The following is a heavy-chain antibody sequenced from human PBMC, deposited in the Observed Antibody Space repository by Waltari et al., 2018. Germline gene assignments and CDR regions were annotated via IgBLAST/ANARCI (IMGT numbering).Heavy chain of an antibody. CDR3: AGGDGGYYYHKMDV. V-gene: IGHV1-69*02. CDR1: GGTFTSDS. Sequence: QVQLVQSGAEAKKPGSSVRVSCRASGGTFTSDSVNWVRQAPGQGLEWMGGIMPDISETKYAVKFQGRSTITADQSTGTVYMEVRSLRSDDTAVYYCAGGDGGYYYHKMDVWGQGTTVTVSS. J-gene: IGHJ6*02. D-gene: IGHD3-22*01. CDR2: IMPDISET.